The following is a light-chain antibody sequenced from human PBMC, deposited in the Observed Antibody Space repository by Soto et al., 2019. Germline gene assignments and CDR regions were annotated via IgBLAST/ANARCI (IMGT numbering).Light chain of an antibody. Sequence: EIVLALSPATVSLSSAERDTASLTARPSQSVGGSYLAWYQHKPGQAPRLLIYGASSRATGIPDRFSGSGSGTDFTLTISRLEPEDFAVYYCQHYGSSPIAFGQGTRLEIK. V-gene: IGKV3-20*01. CDR3: QHYGSSPIA. CDR1: QSVGGSY. CDR2: GAS. J-gene: IGKJ5*01.